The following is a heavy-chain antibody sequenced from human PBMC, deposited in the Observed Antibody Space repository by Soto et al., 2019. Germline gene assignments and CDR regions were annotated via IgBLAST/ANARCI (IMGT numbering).Heavy chain of an antibody. CDR3: ARTRLRFLEWQYYFDY. J-gene: IGHJ4*02. Sequence: ETLSRTCTVSGGSISSYYWSWIRQPPGKALEWLAHIFSNDEKSYSTSLKSRLTISKDTSKSQVVLTMTNMDPVDTATYYCARTRLRFLEWQYYFDYWGQGTLVTVSS. CDR2: IFSNDEK. CDR1: GGSISSYYW. D-gene: IGHD3-3*01. V-gene: IGHV2-26*01.